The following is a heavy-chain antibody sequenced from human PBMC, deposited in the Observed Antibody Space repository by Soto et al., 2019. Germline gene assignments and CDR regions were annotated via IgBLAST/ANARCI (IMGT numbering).Heavy chain of an antibody. CDR1: GYTFTSYD. D-gene: IGHD5-12*01. V-gene: IGHV1-8*01. CDR3: ARPRLRDGYNSHFDY. CDR2: MNPNSGNT. J-gene: IGHJ4*02. Sequence: GASVKVSCKASGYTFTSYDINWVRQATGQGREWMGWMNPNSGNTGYAQKFQGRVTMTRNTSIRTAYRKLSSLRSEHTAVYYCARPRLRDGYNSHFDYWGQGTLVTV.